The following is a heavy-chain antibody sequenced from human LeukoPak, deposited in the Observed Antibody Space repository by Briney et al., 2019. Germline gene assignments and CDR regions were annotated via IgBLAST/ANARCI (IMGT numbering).Heavy chain of an antibody. CDR1: GFTFSSYG. CDR2: ISYDGSNK. J-gene: IGHJ5*02. V-gene: IGHV3-30*18. D-gene: IGHD1-26*01. CDR3: AKDSGSYAYNWFDP. Sequence: PGGSLRLSCAASGFTFSSYGMHWVRQAPGKGLEWVAVISYDGSNKYYADSVKVRFTISRDTSKNTLYLQMNSLRAEDTAVYYCAKDSGSYAYNWFDPWGQGTLVTVSS.